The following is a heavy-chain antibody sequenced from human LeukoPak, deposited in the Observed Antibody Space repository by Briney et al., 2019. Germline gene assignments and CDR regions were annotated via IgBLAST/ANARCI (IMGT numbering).Heavy chain of an antibody. V-gene: IGHV3-23*01. CDR2: ISGSGGST. J-gene: IGHJ4*02. Sequence: PGGSLRLSCAASGFTFSSYAMSWVRQAPGKGLEWVSAISGSGGSTYYADSVKGRFAISRDNSKNTLYLQMNSLRAEDTAVYYCAKGGWEMATISPFDYWGQGTLVTVSS. D-gene: IGHD5-24*01. CDR3: AKGGWEMATISPFDY. CDR1: GFTFSSYA.